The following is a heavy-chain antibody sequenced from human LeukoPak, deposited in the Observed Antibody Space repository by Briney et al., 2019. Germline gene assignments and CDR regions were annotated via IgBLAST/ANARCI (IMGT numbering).Heavy chain of an antibody. D-gene: IGHD6-19*01. CDR1: GFTFSHAW. J-gene: IGHJ4*02. Sequence: KPGGSLRLSCAASGFTFSHAWMSWVRQAPGKGLEWVGRIKSKTAGGTTDYAAPVKGRFSVSRDDSKSTLYLQMNSLKSEDTAVYYCAKTYSSGWYPDYWGQGTLVTVSS. CDR2: IKSKTAGGTT. CDR3: AKTYSSGWYPDY. V-gene: IGHV3-15*01.